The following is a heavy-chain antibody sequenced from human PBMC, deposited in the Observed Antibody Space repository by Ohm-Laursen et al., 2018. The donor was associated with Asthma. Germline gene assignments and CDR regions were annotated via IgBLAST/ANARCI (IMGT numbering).Heavy chain of an antibody. J-gene: IGHJ4*02. CDR2: IYHSGST. CDR3: ASDESYYFDY. V-gene: IGHV4-4*02. CDR1: GGSISSSNW. D-gene: IGHD3-16*02. Sequence: SDTLSLTCAVSGGSISSSNWWSWVRQPPGKGLEWIGEIYHSGSTNYNPSLKIRVTISVDKSKNQFSLKLTSVTAADTAVYYCASDESYYFDYWGQGTLVTVSS.